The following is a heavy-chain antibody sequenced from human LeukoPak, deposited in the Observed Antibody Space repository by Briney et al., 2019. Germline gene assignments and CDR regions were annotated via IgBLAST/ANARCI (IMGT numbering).Heavy chain of an antibody. V-gene: IGHV1-69*05. Sequence: SVKVSCKASGGTFSSYAISWVRQAPGQGLEWMGGIIPIFGTANYAQKFQGRVTITTDESTSTAYMELSSLRSEDTAVYYCARDYGDYVDFYYWGQGTLVTVSS. CDR1: GGTFSSYA. CDR2: IIPIFGTA. J-gene: IGHJ4*02. CDR3: ARDYGDYVDFYY. D-gene: IGHD4-17*01.